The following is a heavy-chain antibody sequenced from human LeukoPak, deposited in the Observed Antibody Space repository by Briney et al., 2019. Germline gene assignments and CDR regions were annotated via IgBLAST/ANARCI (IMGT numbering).Heavy chain of an antibody. V-gene: IGHV4-39*01. Sequence: SGTLSLTCTVSGDSMISNSFSWGWIRQSPGKGLEWIGNISYTGNTYSNPSLKSRVTMSADTSKNQFSLKLSLVTAADTALYYCVRVDGSGYSPYWGQGALVTVSS. CDR1: GDSMISNSFS. J-gene: IGHJ4*02. D-gene: IGHD5-18*01. CDR2: ISYTGNT. CDR3: VRVDGSGYSPY.